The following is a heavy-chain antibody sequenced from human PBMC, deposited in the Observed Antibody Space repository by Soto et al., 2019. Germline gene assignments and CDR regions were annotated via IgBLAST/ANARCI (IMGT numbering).Heavy chain of an antibody. CDR1: GCTFSSYA. V-gene: IGHV1-69*06. Sequence: GASVKVSCKASGCTFSSYAIIWVRQAPGQGLEGMGGIIPIFGTANYAQKFQGRVTITADKSTSTAYVELSSLRSEDTAVYYCARVHKYNWNRFDYWGQGTLVTVSS. D-gene: IGHD1-20*01. J-gene: IGHJ4*02. CDR2: IIPIFGTA. CDR3: ARVHKYNWNRFDY.